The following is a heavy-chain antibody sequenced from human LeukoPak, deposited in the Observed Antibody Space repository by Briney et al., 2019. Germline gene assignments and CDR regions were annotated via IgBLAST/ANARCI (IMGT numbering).Heavy chain of an antibody. CDR2: ISGSGGST. D-gene: IGHD2-8*01. CDR3: VRDIDGYHYGTIGSYLWFDY. CDR1: GFTFSSYA. J-gene: IGHJ4*02. Sequence: GGSLRLSCAASGFTFSSYAMSWVRQAPGKGLEWDSAISGSGGSTYYADSVKGRVTISRDNSRNTLYLQMNSLRAEDTAVYYCVRDIDGYHYGTIGSYLWFDYWGQGAQVTVSS. V-gene: IGHV3-23*01.